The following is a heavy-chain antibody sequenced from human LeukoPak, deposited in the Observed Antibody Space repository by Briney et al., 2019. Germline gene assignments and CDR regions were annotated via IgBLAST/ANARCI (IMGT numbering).Heavy chain of an antibody. D-gene: IGHD3-3*01. CDR3: AKDRTRQAY. CDR2: IKEDGSDK. J-gene: IGHJ4*02. Sequence: GGSLRLSCAASGFTFSNYWMSWVRQTPGKGLEWVANIKEDGSDKYYVDSLKGRFTISRDNAKNSLYPQMNSLRAEDTAVYYCAKDRTRQAYWGQGTLVTVSS. CDR1: GFTFSNYW. V-gene: IGHV3-7*03.